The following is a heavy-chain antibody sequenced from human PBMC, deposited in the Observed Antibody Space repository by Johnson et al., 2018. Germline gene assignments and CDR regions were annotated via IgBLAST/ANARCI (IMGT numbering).Heavy chain of an antibody. CDR3: ARGRYCSGGRCYSGSDY. CDR2: ISYDGSNK. Sequence: QVQLVQSGGGVVQPGRSLRLSCAASGFTFSSYAMHWVRQAPGKGLEWVAVISYDGSNKYYADSVKGRFTISRDNSKNTLYLQMNSLRAEDTAVYYCARGRYCSGGRCYSGSDYWGQGTLVTVSS. J-gene: IGHJ4*02. CDR1: GFTFSSYA. D-gene: IGHD2-15*01. V-gene: IGHV3-30*04.